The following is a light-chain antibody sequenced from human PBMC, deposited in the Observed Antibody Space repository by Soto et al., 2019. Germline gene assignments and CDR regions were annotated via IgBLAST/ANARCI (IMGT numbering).Light chain of an antibody. J-gene: IGLJ1*01. CDR3: CSYAGSYSYV. V-gene: IGLV2-11*01. Sequence: QSALTQPRSVSGSPGQSVTISCTGTSSDVGGYNYVSWYQQHPGKAPKLMIYDVGKRPSGVPDRFSGSKSGNTASLTISGLQAEDEADYYCCSYAGSYSYVFETGTKVTVL. CDR2: DVG. CDR1: SSDVGGYNY.